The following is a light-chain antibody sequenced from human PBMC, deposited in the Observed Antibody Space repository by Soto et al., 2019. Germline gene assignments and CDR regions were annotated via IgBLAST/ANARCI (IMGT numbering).Light chain of an antibody. V-gene: IGKV1-39*01. CDR3: QQSYSTPSIT. J-gene: IGKJ5*01. CDR2: AAS. CDR1: QSISSW. Sequence: DIQMTQSPSTLSASVGDRVTITCRASQSISSWLAWYQQKPVKAPKLLIYAASSLQSGVPSRFSGSGSGTDFTLTISSLQPEDFATYYCQQSYSTPSITFGQGTRLEIK.